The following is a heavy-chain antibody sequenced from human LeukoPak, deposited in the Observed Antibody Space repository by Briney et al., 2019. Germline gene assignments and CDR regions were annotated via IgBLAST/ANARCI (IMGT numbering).Heavy chain of an antibody. V-gene: IGHV4-34*01. CDR1: GGSFSGYY. CDR3: ARVAAAGYYYYGMDV. D-gene: IGHD6-13*01. Sequence: SETLSLTCAVYGGSFSGYYWSWIRQPPGKGLEWIGEINRSGSTNYNPSLKSRVTISVDTSKNHFSLKLSSVTAADTAVYYCARVAAAGYYYYGMDVWGQGTTVTVSS. CDR2: INRSGST. J-gene: IGHJ6*02.